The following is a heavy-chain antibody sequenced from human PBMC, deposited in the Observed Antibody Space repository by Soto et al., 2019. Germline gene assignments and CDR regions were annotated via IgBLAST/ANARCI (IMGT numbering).Heavy chain of an antibody. CDR3: ARGHPLGYDCWSGYHKAFDY. CDR1: CGSFSGYY. V-gene: IGHV4-34*01. CDR2: INHSGST. Sequence: KTSETLSLTCAVYCGSFSGYYWSWIRQPPGKGLEWIGEINHSGSTNYNPSLKSRVTISVDMSKNQFSLKLSSVTAADTAVYYCARGHPLGYDCWSGYHKAFDYWGQGTLVTVSS. J-gene: IGHJ4*02. D-gene: IGHD3-3*01.